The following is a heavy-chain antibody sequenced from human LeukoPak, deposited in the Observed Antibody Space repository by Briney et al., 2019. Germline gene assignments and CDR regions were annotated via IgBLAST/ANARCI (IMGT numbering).Heavy chain of an antibody. V-gene: IGHV5-51*01. J-gene: IGHJ6*03. CDR3: ARRVGVRSSWYDYYFLDV. CDR1: GYSFTNYW. D-gene: IGHD6-13*01. Sequence: GESLKISCKCSGYSFTNYWIGWVRQMPGKGLEWMGIIYPGDSDTRYSPSFQGQVTISADKSISTAYLQWSSLKASDTAMYYCARRVGVRSSWYDYYFLDVWGKGTTVTV. CDR2: IYPGDSDT.